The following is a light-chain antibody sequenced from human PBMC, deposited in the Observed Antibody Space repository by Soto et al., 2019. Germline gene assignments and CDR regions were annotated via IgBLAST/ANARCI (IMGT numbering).Light chain of an antibody. Sequence: QSALTQPASVSASPGQSITISCTGTSSDVGGYNYVSWYQQHPGKAPKLMIFDVTNRPSGVSNRFSASKSANTASLTISGLQADDEADYYCCSYTKSSTLHVFGSGTKLTVL. J-gene: IGLJ1*01. CDR1: SSDVGGYNY. V-gene: IGLV2-14*01. CDR3: CSYTKSSTLHV. CDR2: DVT.